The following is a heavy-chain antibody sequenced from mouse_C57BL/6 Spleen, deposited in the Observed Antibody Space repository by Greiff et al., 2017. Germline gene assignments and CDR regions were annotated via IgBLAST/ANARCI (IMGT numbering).Heavy chain of an antibody. V-gene: IGHV5-9*01. J-gene: IGHJ2*01. CDR3: ARQPYYFDY. Sequence: EVKLVESGGGLVKPGGSLKLSCAASGFTFSSYTMSWVRQTPEKRLEWVATISGGGGNTYYPDSVKGGFTISRDNAKNTLYLQMSSLRSEDTALYYCARQPYYFDYWGQGTTLTVSS. CDR2: ISGGGGNT. CDR1: GFTFSSYT.